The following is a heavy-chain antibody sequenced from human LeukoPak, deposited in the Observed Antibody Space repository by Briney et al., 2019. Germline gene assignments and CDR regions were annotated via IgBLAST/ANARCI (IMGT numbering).Heavy chain of an antibody. D-gene: IGHD2-2*01. CDR3: ATPGVVVPAARDDAFDI. CDR1: GGSISSGGYY. J-gene: IGHJ3*02. CDR2: IYHSGST. V-gene: IGHV4-30-2*01. Sequence: PSETLSLTCTVSGGSISSGGYYWSWIRQPPGTGLEWIGYIYHSGSTYYNPSLKSRVTISVDRSKNQFSLKLSSVTAADTAVYSRATPGVVVPAARDDAFDIWGQGTMVTVSS.